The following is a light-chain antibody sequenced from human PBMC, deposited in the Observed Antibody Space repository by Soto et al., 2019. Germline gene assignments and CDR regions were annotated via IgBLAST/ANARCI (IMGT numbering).Light chain of an antibody. CDR1: QSVSSSY. CDR3: QQYGSSPRT. Sequence: DIVLPQSPGTLSLSPGERATLSCRASQSVSSSYLAWYQQKPGQAPRLLIYGASSRATGIPARFSGSGSGTDFTLTISRLEPEDFAVSYCQQYGSSPRTFGQGPMVEIK. V-gene: IGKV3-20*01. CDR2: GAS. J-gene: IGKJ1*01.